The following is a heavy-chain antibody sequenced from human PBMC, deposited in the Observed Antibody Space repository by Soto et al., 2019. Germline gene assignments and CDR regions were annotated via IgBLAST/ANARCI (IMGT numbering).Heavy chain of an antibody. CDR3: AKGVGDCSGGSCYSCPDY. Sequence: EVQLLESGGGLVQPGGSLRLSCAASGFTFSSYAMSWVRQAPGKGLEWVSAISGSGGSTYYADSVKGRFTISRDNSKNTLYLQMNSLRAEDTAVYYCAKGVGDCSGGSCYSCPDYWGQGTLVTVSS. CDR2: ISGSGGST. J-gene: IGHJ4*02. CDR1: GFTFSSYA. V-gene: IGHV3-23*01. D-gene: IGHD2-15*01.